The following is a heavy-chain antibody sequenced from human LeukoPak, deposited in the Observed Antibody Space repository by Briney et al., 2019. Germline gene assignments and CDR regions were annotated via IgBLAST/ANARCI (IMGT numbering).Heavy chain of an antibody. J-gene: IGHJ1*01. CDR3: AKSAYSYGCAY. Sequence: GGSLRLSCAASGFTFSSYGMHWVRQAPGKGLEWVAVISYDGSNKYYADSVKGRFTISRDNSKNTLYLQMNSLRAEDTAVYYCAKSAYSYGCAYWGKGPLATVSA. CDR2: ISYDGSNK. CDR1: GFTFSSYG. V-gene: IGHV3-30*18. D-gene: IGHD5-18*01.